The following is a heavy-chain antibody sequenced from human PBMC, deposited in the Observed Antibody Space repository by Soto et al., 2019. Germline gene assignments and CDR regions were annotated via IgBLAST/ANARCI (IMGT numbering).Heavy chain of an antibody. D-gene: IGHD2-8*01. CDR3: GRGRTNSYAMDV. V-gene: IGHV1-18*01. J-gene: IGHJ6*02. Sequence: ASVKVSCKASGYIFTSYGIHWVLQAPGQGPEWMGYISPYNGTTNYAQNVQGRVVMTTDTSTNTVYMDLRNLRSDDTAMYYCGRGRTNSYAMDVWGQGTMVTVSS. CDR2: ISPYNGTT. CDR1: GYIFTSYG.